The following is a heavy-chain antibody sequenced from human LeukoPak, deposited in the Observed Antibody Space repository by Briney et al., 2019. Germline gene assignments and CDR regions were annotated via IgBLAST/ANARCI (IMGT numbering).Heavy chain of an antibody. J-gene: IGHJ4*02. CDR1: GASISGSGYY. CDR3: ASSGWYEGGVY. V-gene: IGHV4-39*02. D-gene: IGHD6-19*01. Sequence: SETLSLTCAVSGASISGSGYYWGWIRQPPGKGLEWIGSIYYSGSTYYNPSLKSRVTISVDTSKNHFSLKLSSVTAADTAVYYCASSGWYEGGVYWGQGTLVTVSS. CDR2: IYYSGST.